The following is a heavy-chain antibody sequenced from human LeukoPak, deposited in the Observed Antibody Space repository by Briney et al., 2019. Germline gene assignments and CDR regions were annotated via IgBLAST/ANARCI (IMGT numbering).Heavy chain of an antibody. Sequence: GGSLRLSCAASGFTFSSYWMHWVRQAPGKGLEWVSGISGSGGSTYCPDSVKGRFTISRDNSKNTLYLQMNSLRAEDTAVYYCAKKGGMASTYYFDSWGQGTLVTVSS. D-gene: IGHD5-24*01. J-gene: IGHJ4*02. CDR3: AKKGGMASTYYFDS. CDR1: GFTFSSYW. CDR2: ISGSGGST. V-gene: IGHV3-23*01.